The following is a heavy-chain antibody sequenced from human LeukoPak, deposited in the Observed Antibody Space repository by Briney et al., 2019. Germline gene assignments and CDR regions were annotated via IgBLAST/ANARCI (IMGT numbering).Heavy chain of an antibody. D-gene: IGHD2-2*01. Sequence: ASVKVSCKAAGYTFTSYGIIWVRQAPGQGLEWMGWISAYNGNTNYAQKLQGRVTMTTDTSTSTAYMELRSLRADDTAVYYCARDRDIPAGNAFDIWGQGTMVTVSS. CDR3: ARDRDIPAGNAFDI. V-gene: IGHV1-18*01. CDR2: ISAYNGNT. J-gene: IGHJ3*02. CDR1: GYTFTSYG.